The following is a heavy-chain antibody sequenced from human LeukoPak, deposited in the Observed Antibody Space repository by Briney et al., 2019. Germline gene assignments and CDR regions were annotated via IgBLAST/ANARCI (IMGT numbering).Heavy chain of an antibody. CDR2: IYYSGST. D-gene: IGHD4-17*01. J-gene: IGHJ5*02. Sequence: PSETLSLTCTVSGGSISSSSYYWGWIRQPPGKGLEWIGSIYYSGSTYYNPPLKSRVTISVDTSKNQFSLKLSSVTAADTAVYYCAKGGERYGDYLNWFDPWGQGTLVTVSS. V-gene: IGHV4-39*07. CDR3: AKGGERYGDYLNWFDP. CDR1: GGSISSSSYY.